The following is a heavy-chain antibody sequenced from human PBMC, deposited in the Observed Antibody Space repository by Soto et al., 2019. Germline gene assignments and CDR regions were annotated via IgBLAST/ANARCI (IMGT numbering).Heavy chain of an antibody. CDR3: ARGLFSGDAYSGGWYYFDY. CDR1: GGSFSDYS. CDR2: INHSGSA. J-gene: IGHJ4*02. V-gene: IGHV4-34*01. D-gene: IGHD3-10*01. Sequence: QVQLQQWGAGLLKPSETLSLTCAVYGGSFSDYSWTWIRQPPGKALEWIGQINHSGSANYNPSLRSRVTISVGTPSNQFSLELTSATAADTAVYYCARGLFSGDAYSGGWYYFDYWGQGTLVTVSS.